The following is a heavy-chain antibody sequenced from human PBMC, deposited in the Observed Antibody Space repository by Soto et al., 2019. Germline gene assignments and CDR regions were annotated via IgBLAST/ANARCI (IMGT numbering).Heavy chain of an antibody. V-gene: IGHV4-59*01. D-gene: IGHD2-15*01. CDR2: IYYSGST. J-gene: IGHJ4*02. CDR3: VRDQGGYCNGGSCYSFDY. CDR1: GGSISSYY. Sequence: PSETLSLTCSVSGGSISSYYWSWIRQPPGKGLEWIGYIYYSGSTNYNPSLKSRVTISVDTSKNQFSLKLSSVTAADTAVYYCVRDQGGYCNGGSCYSFDYWGQGMLVTVSS.